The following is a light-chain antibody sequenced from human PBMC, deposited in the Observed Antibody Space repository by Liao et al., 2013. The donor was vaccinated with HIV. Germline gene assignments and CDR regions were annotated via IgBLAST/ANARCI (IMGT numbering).Light chain of an antibody. CDR2: QDS. CDR3: QVWDSSTDHPGYV. CDR1: KLGDKY. Sequence: SYELTQPPSVSVSPGQTASITCSGDKLGDKYACWYQQKPGQSPVLVIYQDSKRPSGIPERFSGSNSGNTATLTISRVEGGDEADYYCQVWDSSTDHPGYVFGTGTKVTVL. V-gene: IGLV3-1*01. J-gene: IGLJ1*01.